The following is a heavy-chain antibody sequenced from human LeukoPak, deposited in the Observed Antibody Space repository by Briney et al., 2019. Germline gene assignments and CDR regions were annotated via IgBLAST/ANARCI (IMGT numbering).Heavy chain of an antibody. V-gene: IGHV1-8*01. D-gene: IGHD3-9*01. CDR2: MNPNSGNT. CDR1: GYTFTSYD. Sequence: GASVKDSCKASGYTFTSYDINWVRQATGQGLEWMGWMNPNSGNTGYAQKFQGRVTMTRNTSISTAYMELSSLRSEDTAVYYCARGPARVRYFDWLQAYYFDYWGQGTLVTVSS. CDR3: ARGPARVRYFDWLQAYYFDY. J-gene: IGHJ4*02.